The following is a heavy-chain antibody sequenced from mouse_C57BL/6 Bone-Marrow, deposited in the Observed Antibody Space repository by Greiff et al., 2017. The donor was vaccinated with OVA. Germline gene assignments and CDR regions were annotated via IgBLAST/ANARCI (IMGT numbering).Heavy chain of an antibody. CDR3: ARYYGSSYAYFDV. D-gene: IGHD1-1*01. V-gene: IGHV1-31*01. J-gene: IGHJ1*03. Sequence: EVQRVESGPELVKPGASVKISCKASGYSFTGYYMHWVKQSHGNILDWIGYIYPYNGVSSYNQKFKGKATLTVDKSSSTAYMELRSLTSEDSAVYYCARYYGSSYAYFDVWGTGTTVTVSS. CDR1: GYSFTGYY. CDR2: IYPYNGVS.